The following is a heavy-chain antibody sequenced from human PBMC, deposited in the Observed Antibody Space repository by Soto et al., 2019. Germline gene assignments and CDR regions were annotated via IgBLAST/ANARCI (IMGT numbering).Heavy chain of an antibody. CDR2: INPNSGGT. CDR1: GYTFTGYY. V-gene: IGHV1-2*02. J-gene: IGHJ6*02. Sequence: QVQLVQSGAEVKKPGASVKVSCKASGYTFTGYYMHWVRQAPGQGLEWMGWINPNSGGTNYAQKFQGRVTMTRDTFLSTSYMELSRLRSDDTAVYYCARSIAAADYYYYYGMDVWGQGTTVTVSS. D-gene: IGHD6-13*01. CDR3: ARSIAAADYYYYYGMDV.